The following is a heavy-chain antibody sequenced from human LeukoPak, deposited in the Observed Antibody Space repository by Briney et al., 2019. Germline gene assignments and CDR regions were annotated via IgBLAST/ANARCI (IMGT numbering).Heavy chain of an antibody. CDR3: VKDRVDGSGSQFDS. J-gene: IGHJ4*02. CDR2: ISGSGAMA. CDR1: GFTLSNHA. V-gene: IGHV3-23*01. Sequence: GGSLRLSCAASGFTLSNHAMIWVRQAPGKGLEWVSSISGSGAMAYYADSVKGRFTISRDNAMDTLYLQMNNLRADDTAVYYCVKDRVDGSGSQFDSWGQGSLVIVSS. D-gene: IGHD3-10*01.